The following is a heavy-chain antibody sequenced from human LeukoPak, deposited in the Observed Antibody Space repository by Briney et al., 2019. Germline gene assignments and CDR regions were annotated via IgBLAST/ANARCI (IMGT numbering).Heavy chain of an antibody. CDR2: IHYSGIT. CDR1: GGSITAYY. D-gene: IGHD1-26*01. J-gene: IGHJ4*02. V-gene: IGHV4-59*01. CDR3: ARDVSGISPGYFDY. Sequence: SETLSLACTVSGGSITAYYWNWIRQPPGKGLEWIGYIHYSGITNYNPSLESRVTTSVDPSKNQISLKLSSVTAADTAVYYCARDVSGISPGYFDYWGPGTLVTVSS.